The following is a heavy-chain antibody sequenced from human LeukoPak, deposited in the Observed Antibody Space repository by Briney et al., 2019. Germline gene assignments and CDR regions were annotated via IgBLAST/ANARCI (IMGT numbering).Heavy chain of an antibody. D-gene: IGHD2-21*01. V-gene: IGHV3-74*01. J-gene: IGHJ3*02. CDR2: INNDGGGT. CDR3: ARGGPYHAFDI. CDR1: GFTFGSYW. Sequence: GGSLRDSCEASGFTFGSYWIYWVRQAPGKGLVYIARINNDGGGTTYADSVKGRFTISRDNARNGVYLQMNSLRAEDTAVYYCARGGPYHAFDIWGQGTMVTVSS.